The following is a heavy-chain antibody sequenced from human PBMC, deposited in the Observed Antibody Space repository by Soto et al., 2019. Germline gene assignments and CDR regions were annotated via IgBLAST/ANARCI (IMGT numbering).Heavy chain of an antibody. V-gene: IGHV3-30-3*01. CDR1: GFTFSSDA. CDR2: ISYDGSYK. CDR3: ARGGSGGAGDAFDI. D-gene: IGHD3-16*01. Sequence: QVQLVESGGGVVQPGRSLRLSCAASGFTFSSDAMHWVRQAPGKGLEWVAVISYDGSYKYYADSVKGRFTISRDNSKNTLYLQMNSLRAEDTAVYYCARGGSGGAGDAFDIWGQGTMVTVSS. J-gene: IGHJ3*02.